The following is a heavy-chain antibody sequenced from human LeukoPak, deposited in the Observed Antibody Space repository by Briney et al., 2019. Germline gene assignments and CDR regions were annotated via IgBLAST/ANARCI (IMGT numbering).Heavy chain of an antibody. Sequence: ASVKVSCKASGYTFTGYYMHWVRQAPGQGLEWMGRINTNSGGTNYAQKFQGRVTMTRDTTISTAYRELSRLRSDDTAVYYCARPPQYCSGGSCSWFDPWGQGTLVTVSS. CDR1: GYTFTGYY. CDR3: ARPPQYCSGGSCSWFDP. CDR2: INTNSGGT. V-gene: IGHV1-2*06. D-gene: IGHD2-15*01. J-gene: IGHJ5*02.